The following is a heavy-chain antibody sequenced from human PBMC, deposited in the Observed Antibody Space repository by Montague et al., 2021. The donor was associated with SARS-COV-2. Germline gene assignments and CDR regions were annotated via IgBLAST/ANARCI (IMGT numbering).Heavy chain of an antibody. Sequence: SETLSLTCTVSGGSISSSSYYWGWIRQPPGKGLEWIGRIYYSGSTYYNPSLKSRVTISVDTSKNQFSLKLSSVTAADTAVYYCARSPLLEFGTALGNWFDPWGQGTMVTVSS. J-gene: IGHJ5*02. CDR3: ARSPLLEFGTALGNWFDP. CDR2: IYYSGST. V-gene: IGHV4-39*01. D-gene: IGHD3-10*01. CDR1: GGSISSSSYY.